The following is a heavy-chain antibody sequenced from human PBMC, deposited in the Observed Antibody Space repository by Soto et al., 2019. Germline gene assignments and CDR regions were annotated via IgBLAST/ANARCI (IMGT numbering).Heavy chain of an antibody. V-gene: IGHV1-18*01. CDR3: ARGGGYSYGYEDY. CDR2: ISAYNGNT. D-gene: IGHD5-18*01. CDR1: GYTFTSYG. J-gene: IGHJ4*02. Sequence: ASVKVSCKASGYTFTSYGMRWVRQAPGQGLEWMGWISAYNGNTNYAQKLQGRVTMTRNTSISTAYMELSSLRSEDTAVYYCARGGGYSYGYEDYWGQGTLVTVS.